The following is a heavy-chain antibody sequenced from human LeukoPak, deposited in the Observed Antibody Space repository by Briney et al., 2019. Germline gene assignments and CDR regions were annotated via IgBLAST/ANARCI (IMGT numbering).Heavy chain of an antibody. J-gene: IGHJ6*02. CDR2: INHSGST. V-gene: IGHV4-34*01. D-gene: IGHD1-14*01. Sequence: SETLSLTCAVYGGSSSGYYWSWIRQPPGKGLEWIGEINHSGSTNYNPSLKSRVTISVDTSKNQFSLKLSSVTAADTAVYYCARVPGIRRGMDVWGQGTTVTVSS. CDR3: ARVPGIRRGMDV. CDR1: GGSSSGYY.